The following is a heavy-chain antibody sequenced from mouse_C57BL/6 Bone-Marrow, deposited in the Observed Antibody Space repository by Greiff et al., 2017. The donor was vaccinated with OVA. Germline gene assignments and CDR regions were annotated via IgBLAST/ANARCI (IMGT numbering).Heavy chain of an antibody. V-gene: IGHV2-3*01. CDR2: ICGDGGT. Sequence: QVQLQQSGPGLVAPSQSLSITCTVSGFSLTSYGVSWVRQPPGKGLEWMGVICGDGGTTYHTAPISRLSISKDNSNSQFFLKLSSLQTDDTATYYCAKSGNYTDMDVWGTGTTVTVSS. CDR3: AKSGNYTDMDV. CDR1: GFSLTSYG. J-gene: IGHJ1*03. D-gene: IGHD2-1*01.